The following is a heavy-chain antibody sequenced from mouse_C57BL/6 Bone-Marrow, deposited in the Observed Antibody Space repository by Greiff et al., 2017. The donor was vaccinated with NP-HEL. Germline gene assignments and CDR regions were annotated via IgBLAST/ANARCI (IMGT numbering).Heavy chain of an antibody. CDR3: ASSGDGYPYYCDF. CDR1: GYTFTNYW. D-gene: IGHD2-3*01. Sequence: VKLQESGAELVRPGTSVKMSCKASGYTFTNYWLGWAKQRPGHGLEWIGDIYPGGGYTNYNEKFKGKTTLTADKSSSTAYMQFISLTSEYSAFFYCASSGDGYPYYCDFWGQGTTLTVSS. V-gene: IGHV1-63*01. J-gene: IGHJ2*01. CDR2: IYPGGGYT.